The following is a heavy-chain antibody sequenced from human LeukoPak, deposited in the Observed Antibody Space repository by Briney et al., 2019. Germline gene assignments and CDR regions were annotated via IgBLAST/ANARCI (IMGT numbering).Heavy chain of an antibody. CDR1: GFTFNSYD. V-gene: IGHV3-13*04. Sequence: PGGSLRLSCAASGFTFNSYDMHWVRQGTGKGLEWVSGIDVDGGTYYPDPVKGRFTISRENARTSLYLQMNSLRAGDTAVYYCARRRTGLRSYSDAFDIWGQGTTVTVSS. J-gene: IGHJ3*02. D-gene: IGHD3-10*01. CDR2: IDVDGGT. CDR3: ARRRTGLRSYSDAFDI.